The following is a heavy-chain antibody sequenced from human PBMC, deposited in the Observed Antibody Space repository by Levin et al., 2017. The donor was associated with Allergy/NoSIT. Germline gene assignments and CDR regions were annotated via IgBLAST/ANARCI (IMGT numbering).Heavy chain of an antibody. Sequence: PSETLSLTCAVYGESFSGYYWNWIRQPPGKGLEWIGEINHSGYTNYNTSLKSRVTMSVDTSKNQFSLNLTSVTAADTAVYYCARGRIVVWKYQLLSWFDPWGQGTLVTVSS. CDR1: GESFSGYY. V-gene: IGHV4-34*01. CDR3: ARGRIVVWKYQLLSWFDP. CDR2: INHSGYT. J-gene: IGHJ5*02. D-gene: IGHD2-2*01.